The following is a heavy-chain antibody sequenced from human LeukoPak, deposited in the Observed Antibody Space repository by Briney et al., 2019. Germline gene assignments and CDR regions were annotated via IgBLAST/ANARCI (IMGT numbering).Heavy chain of an antibody. CDR1: GYTFISYY. D-gene: IGHD3-22*01. CDR2: VNPSGGHT. V-gene: IGHV1-46*01. CDR3: ARDSSGPSFADH. Sequence: ASVKVSCKVSGYTFISYYMHWVRQAPGKGLEWMGVVNPSGGHTDYAPRFQGRVTMSTDTSTSTAYMELSSLRSEDTAIYYCARDSSGPSFADHWGQGTLVTVSS. J-gene: IGHJ4*02.